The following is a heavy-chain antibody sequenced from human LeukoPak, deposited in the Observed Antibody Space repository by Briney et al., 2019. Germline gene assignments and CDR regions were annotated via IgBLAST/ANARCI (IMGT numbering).Heavy chain of an antibody. CDR1: GASIGSSDYY. D-gene: IGHD6-19*01. V-gene: IGHV4-39*07. Sequence: SETLSLTCTVSGASIGSSDYYWGWIRQPPGKGLEWIGSWYYSGKTYHTPSLKSRVTISVDTSKNQFSLKLSSVTAADTAVYYCAREGQAVAGKGWFDPWGQGTLVTVSS. CDR3: AREGQAVAGKGWFDP. J-gene: IGHJ5*02. CDR2: WYYSGKT.